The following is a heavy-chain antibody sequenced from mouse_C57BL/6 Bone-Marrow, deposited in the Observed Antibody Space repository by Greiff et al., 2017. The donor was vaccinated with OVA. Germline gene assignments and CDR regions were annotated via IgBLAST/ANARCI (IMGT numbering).Heavy chain of an antibody. D-gene: IGHD1-1*01. CDR1: GYTFTDYE. Sequence: VKVVESGAELVRPGASVTLSCKASGYTFTDYEMHWVKQTPVHGLEWIGAIDPETGGTAYNQKFKGKAILTADKSSSTAYMELRSLTSEDSAVYYCTGREAYYYGSSPYYFDYGGQGTTLTVSS. CDR2: IDPETGGT. V-gene: IGHV1-15*01. CDR3: TGREAYYYGSSPYYFDY. J-gene: IGHJ2*01.